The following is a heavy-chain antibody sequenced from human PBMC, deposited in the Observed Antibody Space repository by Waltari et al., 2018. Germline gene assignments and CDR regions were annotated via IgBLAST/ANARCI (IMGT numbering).Heavy chain of an antibody. CDR1: EFTVPYYW. CDR3: ATQSWSNFEY. Sequence: EVQLVESGGGLVQPGGSVRLSCAASEFTVPYYWVTWVRQAPGKGLEWVANIKEDGSEKYYVDSVKGRFTISRDNAKNSLYLQMSSLRVEDTAVYYCATQSWSNFEYWGQGTLVAVSS. D-gene: IGHD3-3*01. J-gene: IGHJ4*02. V-gene: IGHV3-7*01. CDR2: IKEDGSEK.